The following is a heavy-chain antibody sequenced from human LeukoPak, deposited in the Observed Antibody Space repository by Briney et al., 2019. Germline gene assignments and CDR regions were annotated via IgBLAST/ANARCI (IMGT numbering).Heavy chain of an antibody. CDR3: AKMPKLLWFGEKSPRTSYFDY. Sequence: PGGSLRLSRAASGFTFSSYAMSWVRQAPGKGLEWVSAISGSGGSTYYADSVKGRFTISRDNSKNTLYLQMNSLRAEDTAVYYCAKMPKLLWFGEKSPRTSYFDYWGQGTLVTVSS. CDR1: GFTFSSYA. D-gene: IGHD3-10*01. J-gene: IGHJ4*02. CDR2: ISGSGGST. V-gene: IGHV3-23*01.